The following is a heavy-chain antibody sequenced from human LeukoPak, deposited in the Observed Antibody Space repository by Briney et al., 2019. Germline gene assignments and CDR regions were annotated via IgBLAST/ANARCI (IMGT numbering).Heavy chain of an antibody. V-gene: IGHV4-39*07. CDR1: GGSISSSSYY. D-gene: IGHD1-26*01. CDR3: AGVGATRTHLDY. CDR2: IYYSGST. J-gene: IGHJ4*02. Sequence: PSETLSLTCTVSGGSISSSSYYWGWIRQPPGKGLEWIGSIYYSGSTYYNPSLKSRVTISVDTSKNQFSLKLSSVTAADTAVYYCAGVGATRTHLDYWGQGTLVTVSS.